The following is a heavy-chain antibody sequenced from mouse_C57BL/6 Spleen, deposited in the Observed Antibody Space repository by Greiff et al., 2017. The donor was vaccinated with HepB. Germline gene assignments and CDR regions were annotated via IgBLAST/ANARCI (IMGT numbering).Heavy chain of an antibody. CDR2: IDPSDSYT. CDR3: ARRDYDGDWYFDV. J-gene: IGHJ1*03. V-gene: IGHV1-59*01. CDR1: GYTFTSYW. D-gene: IGHD2-4*01. Sequence: QVHVKQPGAELVRPGTSVKLSCKASGYTFTSYWMHWVKQRPGQGLEWIGVIDPSDSYTSYNQKFKGKATLTLDTSSSTAYMQLSSLTSEDSAVYYCARRDYDGDWYFDVWGTGTTVTVSS.